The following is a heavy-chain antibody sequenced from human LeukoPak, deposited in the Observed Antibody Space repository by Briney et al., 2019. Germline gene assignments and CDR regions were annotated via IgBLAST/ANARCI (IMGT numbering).Heavy chain of an antibody. V-gene: IGHV3-48*03. CDR1: GFTFSDYE. Sequence: GGSLRLSCAASGFTFSDYEMKWVRQGPGKGLEWVSYISGGGSTIYYADSVKGRFTISRDNAKNSLYLQMNSLRAEDTAVYYCATRHDYWGQGTLVTVSS. CDR3: ATRHDY. CDR2: ISGGGSTI. J-gene: IGHJ4*02.